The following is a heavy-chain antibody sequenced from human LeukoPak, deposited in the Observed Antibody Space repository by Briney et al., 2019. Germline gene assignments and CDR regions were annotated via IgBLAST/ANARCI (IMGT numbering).Heavy chain of an antibody. D-gene: IGHD1-1*01. CDR1: GFTFSKNG. J-gene: IGHJ4*02. CDR3: ARWNGRKSDGTYDH. CDR2: IWYDGSDT. V-gene: IGHV3-33*01. Sequence: GGSLRLSCVASGFTFSKNGMHWVRQGPGKGLELVTFIWYDGSDTYYSDSVKGRFTISRDNSKSTLYLQMDNLRAEDTAVHYCARWNGRKSDGTYDHWGQGAPVTVSS.